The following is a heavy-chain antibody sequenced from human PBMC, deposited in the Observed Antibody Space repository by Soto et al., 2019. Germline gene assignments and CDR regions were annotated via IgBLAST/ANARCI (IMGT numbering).Heavy chain of an antibody. J-gene: IGHJ6*02. Sequence: SETLSLTCTVSGGSISSGGYYWSWIRQHPGKGLEWIGYIYYSGSTYYNPSLKSRVTISVDTSKNQFSLKLSSVTAADTAVYYCARDGPHAMVRRAPGRGRYGMDVWGQGTTVTVSS. D-gene: IGHD3-10*01. CDR2: IYYSGST. CDR1: GGSISSGGYY. V-gene: IGHV4-31*03. CDR3: ARDGPHAMVRRAPGRGRYGMDV.